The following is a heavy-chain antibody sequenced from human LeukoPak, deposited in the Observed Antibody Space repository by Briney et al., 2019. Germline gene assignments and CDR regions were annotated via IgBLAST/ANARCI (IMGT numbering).Heavy chain of an antibody. D-gene: IGHD3-22*01. V-gene: IGHV5-51*01. CDR3: ARGPYYYDSSGYYYGGDY. Sequence: GESLKISCQGSGYSFTSYWIGWVRQMPGKGLEWMGIIYPGDSDTRYSPSFQGQVTISADKSISTAYLQWSSLKASDTAMYYCARGPYYYDSSGYYYGGDYWGQGTLVTVSS. CDR1: GYSFTSYW. J-gene: IGHJ4*02. CDR2: IYPGDSDT.